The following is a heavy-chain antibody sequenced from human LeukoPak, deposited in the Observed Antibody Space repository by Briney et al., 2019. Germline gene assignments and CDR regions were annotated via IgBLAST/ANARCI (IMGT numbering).Heavy chain of an antibody. CDR2: IYPGDSDT. D-gene: IGHD4-17*01. V-gene: IGHV5-51*01. CDR3: ARRTVTTSTIDY. CDR1: GYSFTSYW. J-gene: IGHJ4*02. Sequence: GESLKISCKGSGYSFTSYWIGWVRQMPGKGLEWMGIIYPGDSDTRYSPSFQGQVSISADKSITTAYLQWTSLKASDNGMYYCARRTVTTSTIDYWGQGTLVTVSS.